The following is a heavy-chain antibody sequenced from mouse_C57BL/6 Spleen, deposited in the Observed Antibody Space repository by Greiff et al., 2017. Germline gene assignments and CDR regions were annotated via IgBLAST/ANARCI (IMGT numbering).Heavy chain of an antibody. V-gene: IGHV1-81*01. CDR1: GYTFTSYG. CDR2: IYPRSGNT. D-gene: IGHD2-1*01. Sequence: QVQLQQSGAELVRPGASVKLSCKASGYTFTSYGISWVKQRTGQGLEWIGEIYPRSGNTYYNEKFKGKATLTADKTSSTAYMRLRSLTSEDAAVFYCGGVGDGKGYFDVWGTGTTVTVSS. J-gene: IGHJ1*03. CDR3: GGVGDGKGYFDV.